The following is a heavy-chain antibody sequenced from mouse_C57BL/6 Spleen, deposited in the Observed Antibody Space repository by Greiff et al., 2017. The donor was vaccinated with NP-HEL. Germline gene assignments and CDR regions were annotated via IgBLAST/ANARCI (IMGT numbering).Heavy chain of an antibody. Sequence: VQLQQSGPELVKPGASVKISCKASGYTFTDYYMNWVKQSHGKSLEWIGDINPNNGGTSYNQKFKGKATLTVDKSSSTAYMELRSLTSEDSAVYYCARGGLDGRGYAMDYWGQGTSVTVSS. V-gene: IGHV1-26*01. CDR2: INPNNGGT. J-gene: IGHJ4*01. CDR3: ARGGLDGRGYAMDY. CDR1: GYTFTDYY.